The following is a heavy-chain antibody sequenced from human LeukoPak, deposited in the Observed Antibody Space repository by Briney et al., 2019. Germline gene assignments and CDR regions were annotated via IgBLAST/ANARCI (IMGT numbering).Heavy chain of an antibody. V-gene: IGHV1-69*13. CDR1: GGTFSSYA. Sequence: WASVKVSCKASGGTFSSYAISWVRQAPGQGLEWMGGIIPIFGTANYAQKFQGRVTITADESTSTAYMELSSLRSEDTAVYYCARGDYGRTLDYWGQGTLVTVSS. J-gene: IGHJ4*02. CDR3: ARGDYGRTLDY. CDR2: IIPIFGTA. D-gene: IGHD4-17*01.